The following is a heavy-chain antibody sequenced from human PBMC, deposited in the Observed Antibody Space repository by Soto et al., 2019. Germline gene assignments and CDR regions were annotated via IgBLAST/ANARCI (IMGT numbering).Heavy chain of an antibody. D-gene: IGHD1-26*01. J-gene: IGHJ4*02. V-gene: IGHV4-59*01. CDR2: IYNSGST. Sequence: SETLSLTCTVSGGIISSYYWSWIRQPPGKGLEWIGYIYNSGSTNYDPSLKSRVTISVDTSKNQFSLKLTSVTAADTAIYYCARGTSGSPRSNLDYWGQGTLVTVSS. CDR1: GGIISSYY. CDR3: ARGTSGSPRSNLDY.